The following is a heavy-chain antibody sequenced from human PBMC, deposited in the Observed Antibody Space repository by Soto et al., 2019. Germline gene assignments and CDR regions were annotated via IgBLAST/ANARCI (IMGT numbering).Heavy chain of an antibody. Sequence: SVKVSFKASGGTFSSYAISLVRQAPGQGLEWMGGIIPIFGTANYAQRFQGRVTITADKSTSTAYMELSSLRSEDTAVYYCASGIIRGYYYYYGMDVWGQGTTVTVSS. CDR1: GGTFSSYA. V-gene: IGHV1-69*06. CDR3: ASGIIRGYYYYYGMDV. CDR2: IIPIFGTA. D-gene: IGHD3-3*01. J-gene: IGHJ6*02.